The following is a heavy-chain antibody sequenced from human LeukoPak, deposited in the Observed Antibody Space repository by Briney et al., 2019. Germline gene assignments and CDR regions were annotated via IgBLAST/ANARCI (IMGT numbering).Heavy chain of an antibody. Sequence: SVMVSSKASGGTFSIYAISWVRQAPGQGLEWMGGIIPIFGTANYAQKLQGRVTITTDESTSTAYMELSSLRSEDPAVYYCAQSRDMVVVPAGMGACDMWGRGTRVSVFS. CDR2: IIPIFGTA. CDR1: GGTFSIYA. D-gene: IGHD2-2*01. V-gene: IGHV1-69*05. J-gene: IGHJ3*02. CDR3: AQSRDMVVVPAGMGACDM.